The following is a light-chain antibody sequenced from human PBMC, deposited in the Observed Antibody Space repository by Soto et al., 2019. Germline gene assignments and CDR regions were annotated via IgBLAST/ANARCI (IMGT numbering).Light chain of an antibody. CDR1: SSDVGGYNY. CDR2: DVS. V-gene: IGLV2-14*01. Sequence: QSALTQPASVSGSPGQSITISCTGTSSDVGGYNYVSWYQQHPGKAPKLMIYDVSNRPSGVSNRFSGSKSGNTASLTISGLQAEYEADYYCSSYTSSSTSFGGGTQLTVL. CDR3: SSYTSSSTS. J-gene: IGLJ2*01.